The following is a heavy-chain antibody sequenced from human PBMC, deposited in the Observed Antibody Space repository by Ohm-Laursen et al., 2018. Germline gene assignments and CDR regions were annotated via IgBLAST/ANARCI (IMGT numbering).Heavy chain of an antibody. V-gene: IGHV3-66*01. CDR3: ARVWELSHGY. CDR2: IHTGGNT. D-gene: IGHD1-26*01. CDR1: GFTFSSYA. J-gene: IGHJ4*02. Sequence: SLRLSCAASGFTFSSYAMSWVRQAPGKGLEWVSIIHTGGNTFYAEFVKGRFTISRDSSKNTLFLQMNSLRVDDTAVYYCARVWELSHGYWGQGTLVTVSS.